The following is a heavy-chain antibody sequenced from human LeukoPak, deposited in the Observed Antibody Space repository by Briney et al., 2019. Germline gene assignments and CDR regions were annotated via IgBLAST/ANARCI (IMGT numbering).Heavy chain of an antibody. CDR3: TRTYSSSWAADYYYYYGMDV. CDR2: IRSKAYGGTT. D-gene: IGHD6-13*01. Sequence: GGSLRLSCTASGFTFGDYAMSWFRQAPGKGLEWVGFIRSKAYGGTTEYAASVKGRFTISRDDSKSIAYLQMNSLKTEDTAVYYCTRTYSSSWAADYYYYYGMDVWGQGTTVTVSS. CDR1: GFTFGDYA. V-gene: IGHV3-49*03. J-gene: IGHJ6*02.